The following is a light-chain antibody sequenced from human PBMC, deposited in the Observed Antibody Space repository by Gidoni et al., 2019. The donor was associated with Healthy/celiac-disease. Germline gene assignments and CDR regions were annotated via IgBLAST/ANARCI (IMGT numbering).Light chain of an antibody. J-gene: IGKJ4*01. CDR1: QSLSSS. V-gene: IGKV3-15*01. Sequence: IVMTQSPATLSVSPGERDTLPCSDSQSLSSSLAWYQQTPGQAPRRLIYGASTRATGIPARFSGSGSGTEFTLTISSLQSEDFAVYYCQQYNNWPQTFGGGTKVEIK. CDR2: GAS. CDR3: QQYNNWPQT.